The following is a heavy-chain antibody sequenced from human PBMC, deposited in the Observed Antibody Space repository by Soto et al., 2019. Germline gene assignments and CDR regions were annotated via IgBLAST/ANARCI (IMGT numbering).Heavy chain of an antibody. CDR3: ARTRGYDYKWFDP. V-gene: IGHV3-11*01. J-gene: IGHJ5*02. Sequence: GGSLRLSCAASGFTFSDYYMSWIRQAPGKGLEWVSYISSSGSTIYYADSVKGRFTISRDNAKNSLYLQMNSLRAEGTAVYYCARTRGYDYKWFDPWGQGTVATVSS. CDR1: GFTFSDYY. D-gene: IGHD5-12*01. CDR2: ISSSGSTI.